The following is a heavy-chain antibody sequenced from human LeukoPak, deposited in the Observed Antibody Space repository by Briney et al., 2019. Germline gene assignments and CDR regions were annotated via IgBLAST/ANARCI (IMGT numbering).Heavy chain of an antibody. CDR2: ISSSSSYI. J-gene: IGHJ6*03. V-gene: IGHV3-21*01. CDR1: GFTFSSYT. Sequence: PGGSLRLSCAASGFTFSSYTMNWVRQVPGKGLEWVSSISSSSSYIYCADSVKGRFTISRDNAKNSLYLQMNSLRAEDTAVYYCARAPSDIVVVPASSYMDVWGKGTTVTVSS. D-gene: IGHD2-2*01. CDR3: ARAPSDIVVVPASSYMDV.